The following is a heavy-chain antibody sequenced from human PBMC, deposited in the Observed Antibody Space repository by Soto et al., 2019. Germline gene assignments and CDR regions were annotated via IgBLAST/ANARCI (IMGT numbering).Heavy chain of an antibody. CDR2: IDYSGRT. D-gene: IGHD3-10*01. V-gene: IGHV4-59*01. CDR1: GVSMRSYH. Sequence: VQLQESGPGLVEPSETLSLTCTVSGVSMRSYHWSWIRQPPGMGLEWIGYIDYSGRTNFNPSLTSRVTMSVDTSKNQFSLRLNYVTAADTAVYYCASLSGDGWFDPWGRGTLVTVSS. J-gene: IGHJ5*02. CDR3: ASLSGDGWFDP.